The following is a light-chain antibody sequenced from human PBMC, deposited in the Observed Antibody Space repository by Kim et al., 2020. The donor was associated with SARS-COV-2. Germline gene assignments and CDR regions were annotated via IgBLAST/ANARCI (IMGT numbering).Light chain of an antibody. J-gene: IGKJ2*01. Sequence: SASVGDIVTICCRRSQGIINLLAWQQQKPGTAPKLLIYAASRLQSVVPSRFSSSASATDIILTISSLQPEDVASYYCQQANSSPYIFGQRTKLDNK. V-gene: IGKV1-12*01. CDR3: QQANSSPYI. CDR1: QGIINL. CDR2: AAS.